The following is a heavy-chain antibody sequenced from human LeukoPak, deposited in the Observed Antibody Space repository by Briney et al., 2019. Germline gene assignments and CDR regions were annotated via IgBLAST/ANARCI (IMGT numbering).Heavy chain of an antibody. CDR3: ARGVSGSYGKFDY. Sequence: PGGSLRLSCAASGFTFSNAWMSWVRQAPGKGLEWVGRIKSKTDGGTTDYAAPVKGRFTISRDNAKNTLYLQMNSLRAEDTAVYYCARGVSGSYGKFDYWGQGTLVTVSS. J-gene: IGHJ4*02. D-gene: IGHD1-26*01. CDR2: IKSKTDGGTT. CDR1: GFTFSNAW. V-gene: IGHV3-15*05.